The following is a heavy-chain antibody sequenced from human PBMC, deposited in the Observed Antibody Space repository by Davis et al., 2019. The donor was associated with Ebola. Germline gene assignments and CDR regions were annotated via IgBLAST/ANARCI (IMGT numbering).Heavy chain of an antibody. Sequence: GESLKISCRGSGNSFTGFWVAWVRQMPGRGLEWMGVIYPGDSETRYSPSFQGQVTISADKSISTAYLQWSSLKASDTAMYYCARQNWAAGTFDYYYGMDVWGQGTTVTVSS. V-gene: IGHV5-51*01. CDR2: IYPGDSET. CDR1: GNSFTGFW. D-gene: IGHD6-13*01. J-gene: IGHJ6*02. CDR3: ARQNWAAGTFDYYYGMDV.